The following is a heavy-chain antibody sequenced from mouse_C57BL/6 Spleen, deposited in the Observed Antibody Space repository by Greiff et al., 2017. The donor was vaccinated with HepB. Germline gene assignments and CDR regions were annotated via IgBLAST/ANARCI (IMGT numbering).Heavy chain of an antibody. CDR1: GFTFSSYG. CDR2: ISSGGSYT. Sequence: VQVVESGGDLVKPGGSLKLSCAASGFTFSSYGMSWVRQTPDKRLEWVATISSGGSYTYYPDSVKGRFTISRDNAKNTLYLQMSSLKSEDTAMYYCAGLGDYWGQGTTLTVSS. CDR3: AGLGDY. V-gene: IGHV5-6*01. J-gene: IGHJ2*01.